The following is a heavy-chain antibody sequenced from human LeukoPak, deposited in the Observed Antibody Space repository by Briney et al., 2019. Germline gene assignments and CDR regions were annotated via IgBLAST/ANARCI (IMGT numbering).Heavy chain of an antibody. CDR1: GYTFTGYY. D-gene: IGHD3-10*01. Sequence: GASVKVSCKASGYTFTGYYMHWVRQAPGQGLEWMGWINPNSGGTNYAQKFQGRVTMTRDTSISTAYMELSRLRSDDTAVYYCARVPYGSGSPVVETVYFDYWGQGTLVTVSS. J-gene: IGHJ4*02. CDR3: ARVPYGSGSPVVETVYFDY. V-gene: IGHV1-2*02. CDR2: INPNSGGT.